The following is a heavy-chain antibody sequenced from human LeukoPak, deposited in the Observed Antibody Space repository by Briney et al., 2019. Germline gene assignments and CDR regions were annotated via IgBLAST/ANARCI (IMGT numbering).Heavy chain of an antibody. V-gene: IGHV3-33*08. CDR3: ARTAAMVSHGMDV. J-gene: IGHJ6*02. D-gene: IGHD5-18*01. Sequence: GGSLRLSCAASGFAFDTSGMSWVRQAPGKGLEWVAVIWYDGSNKYYADSVKGRFTISRDNSKNTLYLQMNSLRAEDTAVYYCARTAAMVSHGMDVWGQGTTVTVSS. CDR2: IWYDGSNK. CDR1: GFAFDTSG.